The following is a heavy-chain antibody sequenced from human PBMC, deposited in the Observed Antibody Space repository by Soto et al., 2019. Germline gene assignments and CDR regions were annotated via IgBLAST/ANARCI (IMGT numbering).Heavy chain of an antibody. V-gene: IGHV5-51*01. J-gene: IGHJ6*02. Sequence: GESLKISCKGSGYSFTSYWIGWVRQMPGKGLEWMGIIYPGDSDTRYSPSFQGQVTISADKSISTAYLQWSSLKASDTAMYYCARQENRRYYYYGMDAWGQGTTVTVSS. CDR3: ARQENRRYYYYGMDA. CDR2: IYPGDSDT. CDR1: GYSFTSYW.